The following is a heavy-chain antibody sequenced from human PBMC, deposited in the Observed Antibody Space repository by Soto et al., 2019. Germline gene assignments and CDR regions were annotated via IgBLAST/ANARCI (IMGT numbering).Heavy chain of an antibody. Sequence: SETLSLTCTVSGATISSGGYYWSWDRQHPGKGLEWIGYIYYTGSTHYNPSLESRVTISVDTSQNQFSLRLASVTAADTAVYFCARDRGDYGGNSGIDYWGQGTLVTSPQ. CDR1: GATISSGGYY. D-gene: IGHD4-17*01. V-gene: IGHV4-31*03. CDR3: ARDRGDYGGNSGIDY. J-gene: IGHJ4*02. CDR2: IYYTGST.